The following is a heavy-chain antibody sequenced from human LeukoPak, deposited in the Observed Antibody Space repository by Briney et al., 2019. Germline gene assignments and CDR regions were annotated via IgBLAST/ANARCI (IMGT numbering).Heavy chain of an antibody. D-gene: IGHD2-21*02. CDR1: GFTFSSYA. V-gene: IGHV3-23*01. Sequence: PGGSLRLSCAASGFTFSSYAMSLVRQAPGQGLEWVSSIRDSGAATYYADSVKGRLTISRDNSKNTLYLEMNTLRAEDTAKYYCAKGYYGGTSYSLDYWGQGILVTVSS. CDR2: IRDSGAAT. CDR3: AKGYYGGTSYSLDY. J-gene: IGHJ4*02.